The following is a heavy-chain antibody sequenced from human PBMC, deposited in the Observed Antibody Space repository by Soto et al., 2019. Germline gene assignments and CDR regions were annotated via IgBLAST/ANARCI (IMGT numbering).Heavy chain of an antibody. D-gene: IGHD3-10*01. CDR2: IIPILGIA. J-gene: IGHJ4*02. Sequence: QVQLVQSGAEVKKPGSSVKVSCKASGGTFSSYTISWVRQAPGQGLEWMGRIIPILGIANYAQKFQGRVTITADQSTRTAYMELSSLRSEDTAVYYCARYNYSGSGGGGYWGQGTLVTVSS. CDR1: GGTFSSYT. V-gene: IGHV1-69*02. CDR3: ARYNYSGSGGGGY.